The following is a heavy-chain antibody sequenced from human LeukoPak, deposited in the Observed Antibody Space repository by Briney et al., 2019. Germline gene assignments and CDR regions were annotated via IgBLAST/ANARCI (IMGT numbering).Heavy chain of an antibody. J-gene: IGHJ4*02. CDR1: GFPFGGYA. CDR3: AKARYCSGGSCYFDY. V-gene: IGHV3-23*01. D-gene: IGHD2-15*01. Sequence: GGSLRLSCTASGFPFGGYAMSWVRQAPGKGLEWVSSISGGSEDTYYADSVKGRFTISRDNSKNTLYLQMNSLRAEDTAIYYCAKARYCSGGSCYFDYWGQGTLVTVSS. CDR2: ISGGSEDT.